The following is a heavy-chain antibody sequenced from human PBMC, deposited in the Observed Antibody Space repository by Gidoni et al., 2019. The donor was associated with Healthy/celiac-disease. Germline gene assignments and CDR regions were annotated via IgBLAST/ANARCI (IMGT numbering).Heavy chain of an antibody. CDR2: INHSGST. J-gene: IGHJ6*03. D-gene: IGHD2-2*01. CDR3: ARGRCSSTSCYLRNYYYYYYMDV. V-gene: IGHV4-34*01. CDR1: GGSFSGYY. Sequence: QVQLQQWGAGLLKPSETLSLTCAVYGGSFSGYYWSWIRQPPGKGLEWIGEINHSGSTNYNPSLKSRVTISVDTSKNQFSLKLSSGTAADTAVYYCARGRCSSTSCYLRNYYYYYYMDVWGKGTTVTVSS.